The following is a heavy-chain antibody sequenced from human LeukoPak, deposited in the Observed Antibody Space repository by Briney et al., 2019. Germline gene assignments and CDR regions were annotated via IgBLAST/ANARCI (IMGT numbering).Heavy chain of an antibody. CDR3: AKDRGYYDYVWGSYRIDAFDI. J-gene: IGHJ3*02. V-gene: IGHV3-30-3*01. CDR1: GFTFSSYA. Sequence: GGSLRLSCAASGFTFSSYAMPWVRQAPGKGLEWVAVISYDGSNKYYADSVKGRFTISRDNSKNTLYLQMNSLRAEDTAVYYCAKDRGYYDYVWGSYRIDAFDIWGQGTMVTVSS. D-gene: IGHD3-16*02. CDR2: ISYDGSNK.